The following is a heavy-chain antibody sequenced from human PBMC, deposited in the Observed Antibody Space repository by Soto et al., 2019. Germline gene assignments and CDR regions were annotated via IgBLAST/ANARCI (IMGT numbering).Heavy chain of an antibody. Sequence: QVLLQQWGAGLLEPSETLSLTCAVYGGSFSAYYWSWIRQPPGKGLEWIGEINHSGGTSYNPSLKSRVTIFVDTSKSQFSLKLTSVTAADRAVYYCARGSVDTVDSSGFSEYWGQGTPVTVSS. D-gene: IGHD3-22*01. CDR1: GGSFSAYY. CDR3: ARGSVDTVDSSGFSEY. CDR2: INHSGGT. J-gene: IGHJ4*02. V-gene: IGHV4-34*01.